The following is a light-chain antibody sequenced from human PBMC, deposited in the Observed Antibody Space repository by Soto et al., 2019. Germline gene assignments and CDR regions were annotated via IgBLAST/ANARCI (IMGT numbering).Light chain of an antibody. CDR2: DVS. V-gene: IGLV2-8*01. J-gene: IGLJ1*01. CDR3: SSYAGSVYV. Sequence: QSVLTQPPSAYGSPGQSVSISCTGTSSDVGAYNYVSWYQQHPGKAPKLMIYDVSKRPSGVPDRFSGSKSGNTASLTVSGLQAEDEADYYCSSYAGSVYVFGTGTKVTVL. CDR1: SSDVGAYNY.